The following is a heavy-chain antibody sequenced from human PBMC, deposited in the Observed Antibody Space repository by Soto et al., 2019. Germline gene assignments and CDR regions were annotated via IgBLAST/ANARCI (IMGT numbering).Heavy chain of an antibody. CDR3: ARAAPHYDFWSGYYTNANYYYYGMDV. J-gene: IGHJ6*02. Sequence: GGSLRLSCAASGFTFSSYEMNWVRQAPGKGLEWGSYISSSGSTIYYADSVKGRFTISRDNAKNSLYLQMNSLRAEDTAVYYCARAAPHYDFWSGYYTNANYYYYGMDVWGQGTTVTVSS. CDR2: ISSSGSTI. CDR1: GFTFSSYE. V-gene: IGHV3-48*03. D-gene: IGHD3-3*01.